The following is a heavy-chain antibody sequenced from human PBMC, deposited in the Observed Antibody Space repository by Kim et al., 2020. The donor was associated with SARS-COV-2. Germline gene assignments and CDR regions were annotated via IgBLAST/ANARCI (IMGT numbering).Heavy chain of an antibody. V-gene: IGHV1-69*01. J-gene: IGHJ4*02. D-gene: IGHD3-10*01. Sequence: QKFQGRVTITADESTSTAYMELSSLRSEDTAMYYCARGEVRGVITSFFDYWGQGTLVTVSS. CDR3: ARGEVRGVITSFFDY.